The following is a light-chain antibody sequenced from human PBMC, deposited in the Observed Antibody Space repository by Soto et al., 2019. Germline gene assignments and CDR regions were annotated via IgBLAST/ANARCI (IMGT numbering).Light chain of an antibody. J-gene: IGKJ1*01. Sequence: DIQMTQSPSTLSASVGDRVTITCRASQSITSWLAWYQQRPGKAPNLLIYGASSLESGVPSRFSGSGSGTEFILTISSLQPDDFATYYCQQYDSMVTFGQGTKVDIK. CDR2: GAS. CDR3: QQYDSMVT. V-gene: IGKV1-5*01. CDR1: QSITSW.